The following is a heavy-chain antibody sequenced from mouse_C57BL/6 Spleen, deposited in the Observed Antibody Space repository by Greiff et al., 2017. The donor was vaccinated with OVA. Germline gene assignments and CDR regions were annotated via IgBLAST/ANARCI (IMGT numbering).Heavy chain of an antibody. D-gene: IGHD2-10*02. Sequence: QVQLKQPGAELVKPGASVKLSCKASGYTFTSYWMHWVKQRPGRGLEWIGRIDPNSGGTKYNEKFKSKATLTVDKPSSTAYMQLSSLTSEDSAVYYCAREGYGNYAWFAYWGQGTLVTVSA. V-gene: IGHV1-72*01. CDR1: GYTFTSYW. CDR2: IDPNSGGT. CDR3: AREGYGNYAWFAY. J-gene: IGHJ3*01.